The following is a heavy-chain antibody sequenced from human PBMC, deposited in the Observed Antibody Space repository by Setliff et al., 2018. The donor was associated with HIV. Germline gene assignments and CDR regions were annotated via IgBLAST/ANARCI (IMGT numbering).Heavy chain of an antibody. D-gene: IGHD3-22*01. V-gene: IGHV5-51*01. CDR1: GYIFTGYW. Sequence: GESLKISCQGSGYIFTGYWVGWVRQMAGKGLEWMGMVHPVDSDVRYSPSFEGQVTISADKSTSTAYLQCTGLKASDTAMYYCARIGDTSGYYFYIFDLWGQGTMVTVSS. CDR2: VHPVDSDV. CDR3: ARIGDTSGYYFYIFDL. J-gene: IGHJ3*01.